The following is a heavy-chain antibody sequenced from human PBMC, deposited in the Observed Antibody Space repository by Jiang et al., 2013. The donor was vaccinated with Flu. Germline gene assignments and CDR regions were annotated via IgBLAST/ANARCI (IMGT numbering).Heavy chain of an antibody. J-gene: IGHJ6*02. CDR1: GYTFTSYA. D-gene: IGHD2-15*01. CDR2: INTNTGNP. V-gene: IGHV7-4-1*02. CDR3: ARLGDVEPDSGYCSGGSCQSNYGMDV. Sequence: QSGSELKKPGASVKVSCKASGYTFTSYAMNWVRQAPGQGLEWMGWINTNTGNPTYAQGFTGRFVFSLDTSVSTAYLQISSLKAEDTAVYYCARLGDVEPDSGYCSGGSCQSNYGMDVWGQGTTVTVSS.